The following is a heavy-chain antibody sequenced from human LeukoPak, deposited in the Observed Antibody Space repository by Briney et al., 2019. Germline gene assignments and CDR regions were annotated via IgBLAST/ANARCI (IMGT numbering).Heavy chain of an antibody. CDR3: ATSRRLAARPGRNHYYYYMDV. CDR2: IYYSGST. D-gene: IGHD6-6*01. V-gene: IGHV4-39*07. CDR1: GGSISSSSYY. Sequence: SETLSLTCTVSGGSISSSSYYWGWIRQPPGKGLEWIGSIYYSGSTYYNPSLKSRVTISVDTSKNQFSLKLSSVTAADTAVYYCATSRRLAARPGRNHYYYYMDVWGKGTTVTVSS. J-gene: IGHJ6*03.